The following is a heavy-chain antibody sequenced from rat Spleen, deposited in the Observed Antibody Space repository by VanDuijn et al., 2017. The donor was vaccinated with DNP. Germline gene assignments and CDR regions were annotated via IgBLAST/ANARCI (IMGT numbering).Heavy chain of an antibody. CDR1: GFNFNDYW. V-gene: IGHV5-7*01. Sequence: EVKLVESGGGLVQPGRSLKLSCAASGFNFNDYWMGWVRQAPGKGLEWVATISYNGGTPYYRDSVKGRFTISRDNAQSTLYLQMDSLRSEDTATYYCRTGSDYWGQGVMVTVSS. CDR2: ISYNGGTP. D-gene: IGHD5-1*01. J-gene: IGHJ2*01. CDR3: RTGSDY.